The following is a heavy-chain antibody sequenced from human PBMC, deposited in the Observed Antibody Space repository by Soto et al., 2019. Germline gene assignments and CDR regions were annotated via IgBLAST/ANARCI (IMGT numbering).Heavy chain of an antibody. Sequence: ASVKVSCKPSGYTFTSYAMHWVRQAPGQRLEWMGWINAGNGNTKYSQKFQGRVTITRDTSASTAYMELSSLRSEDTAVYYCARDGGSSMVRGVIAWFDPWGQGTLVTVSS. V-gene: IGHV1-3*01. CDR1: GYTFTSYA. CDR3: ARDGGSSMVRGVIAWFDP. J-gene: IGHJ5*02. D-gene: IGHD3-10*01. CDR2: INAGNGNT.